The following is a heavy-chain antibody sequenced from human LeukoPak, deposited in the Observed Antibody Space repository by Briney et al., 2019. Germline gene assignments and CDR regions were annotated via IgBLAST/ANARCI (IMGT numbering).Heavy chain of an antibody. D-gene: IGHD2-15*01. Sequence: SETLSLTCTVSGGSISSYYWSWIRQPPGKGLEWIGYIYYSGSTNYNPSLKSRVTISVDTSKNQFSPKLSSVTAADTAVYYCARGYCSGGSCYSWYYYYGMDVWGQGTTVTVSS. CDR3: ARGYCSGGSCYSWYYYYGMDV. CDR1: GGSISSYY. J-gene: IGHJ6*02. CDR2: IYYSGST. V-gene: IGHV4-59*01.